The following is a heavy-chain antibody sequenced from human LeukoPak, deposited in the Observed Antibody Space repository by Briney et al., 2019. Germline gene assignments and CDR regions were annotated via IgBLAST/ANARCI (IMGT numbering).Heavy chain of an antibody. Sequence: EASVKVSCKASGYTFTTHGISGVRQAPGQGLEWMGWISVYNGNTNYAQKFQGRVTMTTDTSTSTAYMEVRTSRFDDTAVYYCVRDIGQSPYLHDSWGQGTLVTVSS. CDR1: GYTFTTHG. J-gene: IGHJ4*02. D-gene: IGHD2-15*01. CDR3: VRDIGQSPYLHDS. V-gene: IGHV1-18*01. CDR2: ISVYNGNT.